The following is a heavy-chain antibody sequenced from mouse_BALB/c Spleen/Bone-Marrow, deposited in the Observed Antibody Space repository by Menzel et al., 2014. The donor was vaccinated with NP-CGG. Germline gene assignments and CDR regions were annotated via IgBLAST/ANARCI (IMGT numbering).Heavy chain of an antibody. V-gene: IGHV4-1*02. CDR3: ARLTYYGLSDY. CDR2: INPEGSTI. J-gene: IGHJ2*01. Sequence: EVNVVESGGGLVQPGGSLKLSCTASGFDFSRYWMSWVRQAPGKGLQWIGEINPEGSTINYTPSLKDKFIISRDNAKNTLYLQMNKVRSEDTALYYCARLTYYGLSDYWGQGTTLTVSS. CDR1: GFDFSRYW. D-gene: IGHD1-2*01.